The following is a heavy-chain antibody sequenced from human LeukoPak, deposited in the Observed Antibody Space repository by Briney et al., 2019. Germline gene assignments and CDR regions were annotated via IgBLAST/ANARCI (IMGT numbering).Heavy chain of an antibody. Sequence: SVKVSCKASGGTFSSYAISWVRQAPGQRLECVGGIIPLLGSSNYAQKFQGRVTNISDKYTRTDYMELSSLRSEDPAVYYCARVTGGRYCSTTSCYMSGWFDPWGQGTLVTVSS. CDR3: ARVTGGRYCSTTSCYMSGWFDP. J-gene: IGHJ5*02. D-gene: IGHD2-2*02. CDR1: GGTFSSYA. CDR2: IIPLLGSS. V-gene: IGHV1-69*10.